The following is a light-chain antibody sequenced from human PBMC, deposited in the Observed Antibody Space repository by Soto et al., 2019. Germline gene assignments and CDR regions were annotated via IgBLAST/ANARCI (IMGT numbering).Light chain of an antibody. CDR2: GAS. Sequence: EIVLTQSPGTLSLSPGERATLSCRASQSVSSSNLAWYQQKPGQTPRLLIYGASSRATGIPDRFSGSGSGTDFTLTISRLEPVDFAVYYCQQYGRSPLTFGQGTKVEIK. CDR3: QQYGRSPLT. J-gene: IGKJ1*01. CDR1: QSVSSSN. V-gene: IGKV3-20*01.